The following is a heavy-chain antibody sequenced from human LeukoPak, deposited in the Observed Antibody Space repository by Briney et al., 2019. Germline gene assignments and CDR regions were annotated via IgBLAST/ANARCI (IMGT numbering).Heavy chain of an antibody. D-gene: IGHD1-26*01. V-gene: IGHV4-4*02. Sequence: SETLSLTCVVSGDSISSSNWWSCVRQPPGKGLEWIGEIYHSGSTKYSPSLKNRLTISLDKSRNQFSLKLTSVTAADTAVYYCAAHSGGSNFDYWGQGTLVTVSS. CDR2: IYHSGST. CDR3: AAHSGGSNFDY. CDR1: GDSISSSNW. J-gene: IGHJ4*02.